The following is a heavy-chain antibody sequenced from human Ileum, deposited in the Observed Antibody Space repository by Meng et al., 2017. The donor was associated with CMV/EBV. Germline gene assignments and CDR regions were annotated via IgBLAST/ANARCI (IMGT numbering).Heavy chain of an antibody. Sequence: EVQLVESGGSLVQPGGSLRLSCAGSEFTFSDYHMDWVRQAPGKGLEWVGRIRNRARSYTTEYAASVRGRFTVSRDDSKNSLYLQMNSLKIEDTAVYYCAISSNGNVFDYWGQGTLVTVSS. CDR2: IRNRARSYTT. CDR1: EFTFSDYH. J-gene: IGHJ4*02. CDR3: AISSNGNVFDY. V-gene: IGHV3-72*01. D-gene: IGHD1-1*01.